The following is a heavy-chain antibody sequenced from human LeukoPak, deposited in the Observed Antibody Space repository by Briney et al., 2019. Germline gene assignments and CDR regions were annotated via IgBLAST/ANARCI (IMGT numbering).Heavy chain of an antibody. CDR1: GFTFSSYS. Sequence: GGSLRLSCAASGFTFSSYSMNWVRQAPGKGLEWVSGISGSGRSTYYADSVKGRFTISRDNFKNTLFLQMNTLRVEDMAIYYCAKDEGPSVDGDYFDYWGQGTLVTVSS. D-gene: IGHD3-10*01. CDR2: ISGSGRST. J-gene: IGHJ4*02. V-gene: IGHV3-23*01. CDR3: AKDEGPSVDGDYFDY.